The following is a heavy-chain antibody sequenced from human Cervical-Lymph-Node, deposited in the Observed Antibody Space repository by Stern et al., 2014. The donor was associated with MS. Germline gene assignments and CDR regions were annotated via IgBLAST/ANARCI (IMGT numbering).Heavy chain of an antibody. Sequence: QVQLVQPGAEVKKPGASVKVSCKVSGYTLTDLSMHWVRQAPGKGLEWLGGFDPEDGVTIYAQKFQGRVTMTEATSTDTAYMELSSLRSEDTAVYYCATDRDDFRSGYSAPTKGYGLDVWGQGTTVTVTS. CDR1: GYTLTDLS. V-gene: IGHV1-24*01. CDR3: ATDRDDFRSGYSAPTKGYGLDV. CDR2: FDPEDGVT. D-gene: IGHD3-3*01. J-gene: IGHJ6*02.